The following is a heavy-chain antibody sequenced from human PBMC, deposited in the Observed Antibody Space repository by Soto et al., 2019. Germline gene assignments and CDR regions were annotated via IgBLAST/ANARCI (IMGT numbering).Heavy chain of an antibody. J-gene: IGHJ3*02. CDR2: ISGSGGST. D-gene: IGHD2-8*01. Sequence: GGSLRLSCTASGFTFSTYAMNWVRQTPGKGLEWVSAISGSGGSTYYADSVQGRFTVSRDNYMNTLYLQMNSLRIEDTAVYYCARPRGYGVFDAYDIWGQGTMVTVSS. CDR1: GFTFSTYA. CDR3: ARPRGYGVFDAYDI. V-gene: IGHV3-23*01.